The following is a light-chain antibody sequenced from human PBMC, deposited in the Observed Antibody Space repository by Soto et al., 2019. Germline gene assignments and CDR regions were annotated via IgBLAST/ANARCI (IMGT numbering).Light chain of an antibody. V-gene: IGLV2-8*01. CDR2: EVS. J-gene: IGLJ2*01. CDR3: SSYTHNTTLV. Sequence: QSVLTQPPSASGSPGQSVTISCTGTSSDVGGYNYVSWYQQHPGKAPKLMIYEVSKRPSGVPDRFSGSKSGNTASLTVSGLQAEDEADYYCSSYTHNTTLVFGGGTKVTVL. CDR1: SSDVGGYNY.